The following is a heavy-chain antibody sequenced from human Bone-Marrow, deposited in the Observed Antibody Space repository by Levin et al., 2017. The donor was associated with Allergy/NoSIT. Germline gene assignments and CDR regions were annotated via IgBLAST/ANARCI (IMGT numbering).Heavy chain of an antibody. Sequence: GESLKISCAASGFTFSSYAMSWVRQAPGKGLEWVSAISGSGGSTYYADSVKGRFTISRDNSKNTLYLQMNSLRAEDTAVYYCAKDLRQQLVLVFDYWGQGTLVTVSS. D-gene: IGHD6-13*01. V-gene: IGHV3-23*01. CDR3: AKDLRQQLVLVFDY. J-gene: IGHJ4*02. CDR2: ISGSGGST. CDR1: GFTFSSYA.